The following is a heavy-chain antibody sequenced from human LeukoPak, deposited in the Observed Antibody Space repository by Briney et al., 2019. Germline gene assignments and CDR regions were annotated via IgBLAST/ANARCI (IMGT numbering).Heavy chain of an antibody. CDR2: IKQDGSDK. CDR1: GIPFIDAW. CDR3: ARNSDY. V-gene: IGHV3-7*01. Sequence: GGSLRLSCELSGIPFIDAWMNWVRQAPGKGLEWVASIKQDGSDKYYVDSVKGRFTISRDNAKNSVYLQMHSLRAEDTAVYYCARNSDYWGQGTLVTVSS. J-gene: IGHJ4*02.